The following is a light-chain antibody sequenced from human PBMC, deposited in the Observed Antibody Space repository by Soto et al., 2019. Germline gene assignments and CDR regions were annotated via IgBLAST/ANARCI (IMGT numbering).Light chain of an antibody. CDR1: SSDVGGYNY. V-gene: IGLV2-8*01. J-gene: IGLJ1*01. CDR2: EVT. Sequence: QSALTQPPSASGSPGQSVTISCTGTSSDVGGYNYVSWYQQHPGKAPKLVIYEVTKRPSGVPDRFYGSKSGNTASLTVSGLQAEDEADYYSSSFTGASTIFGTGTKVTVL. CDR3: SSFTGASTI.